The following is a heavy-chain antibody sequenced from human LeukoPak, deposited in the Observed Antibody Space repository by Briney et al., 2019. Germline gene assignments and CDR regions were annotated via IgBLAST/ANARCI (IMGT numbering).Heavy chain of an antibody. CDR3: ATLVGATVFDY. CDR2: ISWNSGSI. V-gene: IGHV3-9*01. Sequence: PGGSLRLSCAASGFTFDDYAMHWVRQAPGKGLEWVSGISWNSGSIGYADSVKGRFTISRDNAKNSLYLQMNSLGAEDTALYYCATLVGATVFDYWGQGTLVTVSS. CDR1: GFTFDDYA. D-gene: IGHD1-26*01. J-gene: IGHJ4*02.